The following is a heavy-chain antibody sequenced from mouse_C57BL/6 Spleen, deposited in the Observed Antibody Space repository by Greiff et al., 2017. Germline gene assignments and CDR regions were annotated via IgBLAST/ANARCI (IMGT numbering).Heavy chain of an antibody. D-gene: IGHD3-2*02. J-gene: IGHJ3*01. CDR3: AGDTAQARAFAY. CDR1: GYSITSGYY. Sequence: EVQLQQSGPGLVKPSPSLSLTCSVTGYSITSGYYWNWIRQFPGNNLEWMGYISYDGSNNYNPSLKNQISITRDTSKNQLFLKLNSVTTEDTATDCCAGDTAQARAFAYWGQGTLVTVSA. CDR2: ISYDGSN. V-gene: IGHV3-6*01.